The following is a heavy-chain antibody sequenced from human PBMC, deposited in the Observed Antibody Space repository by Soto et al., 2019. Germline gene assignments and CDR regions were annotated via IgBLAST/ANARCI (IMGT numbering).Heavy chain of an antibody. CDR2: ISAYNGNT. D-gene: IGHD1-7*01. CDR1: GYTFTSYG. J-gene: IGHJ1*01. Sequence: ASVKVSCKTSGYTFTSYGISWVRQAPGQGLEWMGWISAYNGNTNYAQKLQGRVSMTTDTSTSTASMELRSLRSDDTAVYYCARTELPEYFQHWGQGTLVTV. CDR3: ARTELPEYFQH. V-gene: IGHV1-18*04.